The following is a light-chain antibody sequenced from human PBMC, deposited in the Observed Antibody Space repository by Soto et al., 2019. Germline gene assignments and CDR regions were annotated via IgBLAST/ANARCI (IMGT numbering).Light chain of an antibody. CDR1: SSDIGRYDY. CDR2: RVI. J-gene: IGLJ3*02. Sequence: QSALTQPASVSGSPGQSITISCTGTSSDIGRYDYVSWYQQFPGKAPKLMIYRVINRPSGVSDRFSGSKSGNSASLSISGLRSADEANYYCAAWDDSLSGPVFGGGTKLTVL. CDR3: AAWDDSLSGPV. V-gene: IGLV2-14*03.